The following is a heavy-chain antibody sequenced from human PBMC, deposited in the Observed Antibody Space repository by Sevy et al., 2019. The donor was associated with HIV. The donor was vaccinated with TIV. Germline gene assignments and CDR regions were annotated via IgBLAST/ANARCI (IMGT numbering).Heavy chain of an antibody. Sequence: GGSLRLSCAASGFTFSSFWMSWVRQVPGRGLEWVANIKEDGSEKCYVASVKGRFTISRDSAKNSLYLQMNSLRAEDTAVYYCAREGIAVAGTYYYGMDVWGQGTTVTVSS. D-gene: IGHD6-19*01. CDR3: AREGIAVAGTYYYGMDV. V-gene: IGHV3-7*01. J-gene: IGHJ6*02. CDR2: IKEDGSEK. CDR1: GFTFSSFW.